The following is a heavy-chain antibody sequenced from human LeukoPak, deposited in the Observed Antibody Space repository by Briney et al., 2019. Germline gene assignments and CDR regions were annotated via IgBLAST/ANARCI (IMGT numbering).Heavy chain of an antibody. J-gene: IGHJ4*02. CDR2: VYQSGTT. Sequence: SETLSLTCTVSGYSIISGHYWGWIRQPPGKGLEWIGSVYQSGTTYYNPSLNSRVSISVDRSNNQFSLKLNSMTAADTAVYYCAGERLYLDYWGQGILVAVSS. V-gene: IGHV4-38-2*02. D-gene: IGHD1-1*01. CDR3: AGERLYLDY. CDR1: GYSIISGHY.